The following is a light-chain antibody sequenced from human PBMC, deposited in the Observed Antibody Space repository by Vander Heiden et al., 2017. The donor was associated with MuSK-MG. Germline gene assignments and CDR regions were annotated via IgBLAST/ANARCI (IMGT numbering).Light chain of an antibody. Sequence: DIQMTQSPSALSASVGDRVTITCRASQGISNYLAWYQQKPGKVPKLLIYAASTLQSGLPSRFSGSGSGTDFTLIISSLPPEDVATYYCQKDNSAPITFGQGTLVDIK. CDR1: QGISNY. CDR2: AAS. J-gene: IGKJ5*01. CDR3: QKDNSAPIT. V-gene: IGKV1-27*01.